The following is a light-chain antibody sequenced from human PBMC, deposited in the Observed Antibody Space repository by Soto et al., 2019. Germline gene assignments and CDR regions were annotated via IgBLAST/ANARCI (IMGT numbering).Light chain of an antibody. CDR3: KQYYRLPLT. V-gene: IGKV4-1*01. J-gene: IGKJ3*01. CDR2: WAT. Sequence: IVMTQSPDFMAVSLGEGATMNCNSSQSIFDRSYDKKYLDWYLQKPGQPPKLLIYWATARESGVPDRFSGSGSETDFTLTITSMQAEDAAVYYCKQYYRLPLTFGPGTKLDIK. CDR1: QSIFDRSYDKKY.